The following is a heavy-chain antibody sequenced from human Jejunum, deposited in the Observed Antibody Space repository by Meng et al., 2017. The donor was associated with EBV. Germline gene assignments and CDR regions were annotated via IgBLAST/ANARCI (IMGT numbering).Heavy chain of an antibody. CDR1: GFTFSSYA. V-gene: IGHV3-30-3*01. D-gene: IGHD2-15*01. J-gene: IGHJ4*02. CDR2: ISSDGNNK. CDR3: ARDRLVVVAATYYFDY. Sequence: QVQLVESGXGVVMPGRXLRRVCAASGFTFSSYAMHWVRQAPGRGLEWVAVISSDGNNKYYADSVKGRFTISRDNSKNTLYLQMNSLRAEDTAVYYCARDRLVVVAATYYFDYWGQGTLVTVSS.